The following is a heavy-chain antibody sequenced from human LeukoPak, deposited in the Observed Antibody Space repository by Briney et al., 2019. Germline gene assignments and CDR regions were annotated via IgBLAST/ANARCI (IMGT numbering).Heavy chain of an antibody. J-gene: IGHJ6*03. CDR2: IKQDGSEK. V-gene: IGHV3-7*01. CDR1: GFTFSSYW. Sequence: GGSLRLSCAASGFTFSSYWMSWVRQAPGKGLEWVANIKQDGSEKYYVDSVKGRFTISRDNAKNSLYLQMNSLRAEDTAVYYCARVYSYSYSYYYYYMDVWGKGTTVTVSS. CDR3: ARVYSYSYSYYYYYMDV. D-gene: IGHD5-18*01.